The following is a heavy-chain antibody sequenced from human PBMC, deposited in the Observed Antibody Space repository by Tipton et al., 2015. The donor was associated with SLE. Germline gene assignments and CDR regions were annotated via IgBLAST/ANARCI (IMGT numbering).Heavy chain of an antibody. CDR1: GGSITTRSYY. J-gene: IGHJ3*02. CDR3: ARDRDIVLVPAPIPPAFYI. V-gene: IGHV4-39*07. CDR2: ISYSGAT. Sequence: TLSLTCIVSGGSITTRSYYWGWIRQPPGKGLEWIASISYSGATYYNPSLKSRVIISLDTSRNHFSLKLTSVTAADTAVYFCARDRDIVLVPAPIPPAFYIWGQGTTVTASS. D-gene: IGHD2-2*02.